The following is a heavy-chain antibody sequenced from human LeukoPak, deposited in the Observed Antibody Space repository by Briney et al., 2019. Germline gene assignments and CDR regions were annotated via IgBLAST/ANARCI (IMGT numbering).Heavy chain of an antibody. J-gene: IGHJ1*01. CDR3: ATDSIRGHFDWSIQPIQH. V-gene: IGHV1-24*01. CDR1: GYTLTELS. CDR2: FDPEDGET. D-gene: IGHD3-9*01. Sequence: ASVKVSCKVSGYTLTELSMHWVRQAPGKGLEWMGGFDPEDGETIYAQKFQGRVTMTEDTSTDTAYMELSRLRSEDTAVYYCATDSIRGHFDWSIQPIQHWGQGTLVTVSS.